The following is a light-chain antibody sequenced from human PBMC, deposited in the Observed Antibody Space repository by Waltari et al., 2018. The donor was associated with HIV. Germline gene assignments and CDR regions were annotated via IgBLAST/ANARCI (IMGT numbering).Light chain of an antibody. CDR1: NIGSKG. CDR3: QVWESSSDHVV. V-gene: IGLV3-21*02. J-gene: IGLJ2*01. Sequence: SYVLTQSTSVSVVLGQTASIAWGGNNIGSKGVDWYQQKPGQAPALVIYDDRDRPSGIPERFSGSNSGHTATLSIGRVEAGDEADYYCQVWESSSDHVVIGGGTKLTV. CDR2: DDR.